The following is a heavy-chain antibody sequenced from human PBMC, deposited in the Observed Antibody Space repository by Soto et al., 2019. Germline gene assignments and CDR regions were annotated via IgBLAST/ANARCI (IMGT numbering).Heavy chain of an antibody. CDR3: ARDHGYDWNDEGWFDP. V-gene: IGHV1-8*01. J-gene: IGHJ5*02. D-gene: IGHD1-20*01. CDR1: GYMFSTYD. CDR2: LNTNSGNT. Sequence: QVQLVQSGAEVKKPGASVKVSCKASGYMFSTYDINWVRQAPGQGLEWMGWLNTNSGNTGYAQKFQGRFTMTENTSINTAYMELSSLESDDRAVYYWARDHGYDWNDEGWFDPWGKGTRVTVSS.